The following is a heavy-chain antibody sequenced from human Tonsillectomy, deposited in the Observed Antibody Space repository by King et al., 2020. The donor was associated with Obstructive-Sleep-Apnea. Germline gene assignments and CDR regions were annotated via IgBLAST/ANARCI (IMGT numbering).Heavy chain of an antibody. D-gene: IGHD3-10*01. V-gene: IGHV3-15*01. CDR2: IKSKTDGETT. CDR1: GFTFSYAW. CDR3: TTASLLWFGEFYFDY. Sequence: LVESGGGLVKPGGSLRLTRAASGFTFSYAWMSWVRQAPGKGLEWVGRIKSKTDGETTDYAAPVKGRFTISRDDSKNTLYLQMNSLKTEDKAGYYCTTASLLWFGEFYFDYWGQGTLVTVSS. J-gene: IGHJ4*02.